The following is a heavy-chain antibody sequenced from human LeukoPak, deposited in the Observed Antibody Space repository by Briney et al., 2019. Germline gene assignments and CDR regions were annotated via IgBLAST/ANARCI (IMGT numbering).Heavy chain of an antibody. V-gene: IGHV1-46*01. J-gene: IGHJ4*02. CDR1: GYTFTSYY. D-gene: IGHD3-3*01. CDR2: INSSGGST. CDR3: ARGPEYYDFWRGYSNFDY. Sequence: ASVKVSCKASGYTFTSYYMHWVRQAPGQGLEWMGIINSSGGSTSYAQKFQGRVNMARDTSTSTVYMELSRLRSEDTAVYYCARGPEYYDFWRGYSNFDYWGQGTLVTVSS.